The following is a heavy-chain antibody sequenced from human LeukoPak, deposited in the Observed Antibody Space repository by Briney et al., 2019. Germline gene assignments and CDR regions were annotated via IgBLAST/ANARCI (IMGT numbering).Heavy chain of an antibody. D-gene: IGHD1-26*01. Sequence: GVSLRLSCAASGLTFSNYEMNWVRQAPGKGLEWVSAISGGGDITYYAGSVKGRFTISRDNSKNTLYLQVSSLRADGTAVYYCAKAHSGSFYSGIHWGQGTLVTVSS. CDR1: GLTFSNYE. CDR2: ISGGGDIT. CDR3: AKAHSGSFYSGIH. V-gene: IGHV3-23*01. J-gene: IGHJ4*02.